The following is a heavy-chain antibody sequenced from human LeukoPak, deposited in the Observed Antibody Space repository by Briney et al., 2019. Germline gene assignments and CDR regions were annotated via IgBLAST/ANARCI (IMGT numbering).Heavy chain of an antibody. CDR1: GYTFTSYG. Sequence: ASVKVSCKASGYTFTSYGISWVRQAPGQGLEWMGWISADKGNTNYAQKLQGRVTMSTDTSTSTAYMELSSLRDDDTAVYYCARGYMVRGEIMGGDLFDYWGQRTLVTVSS. J-gene: IGHJ4*02. CDR3: ARGYMVRGEIMGGDLFDY. CDR2: ISADKGNT. D-gene: IGHD3-10*01. V-gene: IGHV1-18*01.